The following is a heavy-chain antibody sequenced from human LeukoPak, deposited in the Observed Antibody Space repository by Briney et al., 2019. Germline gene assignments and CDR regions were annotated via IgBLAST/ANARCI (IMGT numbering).Heavy chain of an antibody. CDR3: ARAAARYCTTGVCYTYGAPYFDY. Sequence: SETLSLTCTVSGDSVSGISFYWSWLRQPPGKGLEWIGYMYASGNTNYNPSINSLTTITDNTSKNHFSLRLSSVTAADTAVYYCARAAARYCTTGVCYTYGAPYFDYWGQGTLVTVSS. D-gene: IGHD2-8*01. CDR1: GDSVSGISFY. CDR2: MYASGNT. V-gene: IGHV4-61*03. J-gene: IGHJ4*02.